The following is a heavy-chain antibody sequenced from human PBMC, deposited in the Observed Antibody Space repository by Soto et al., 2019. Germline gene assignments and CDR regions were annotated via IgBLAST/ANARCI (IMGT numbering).Heavy chain of an antibody. J-gene: IGHJ5*02. Sequence: SETLSLTCTVSGGSISSGDYYWSWIRQPPGKGLEWIGYIYYSGSTYYNPSLKSRVTISVDTSKNQFSLKLSSVTAADTAVYYCAREAGYCTSGVCYTPFDPWGQGTLVTVSS. CDR3: AREAGYCTSGVCYTPFDP. CDR2: IYYSGST. CDR1: GGSISSGDYY. D-gene: IGHD2-8*01. V-gene: IGHV4-30-4*01.